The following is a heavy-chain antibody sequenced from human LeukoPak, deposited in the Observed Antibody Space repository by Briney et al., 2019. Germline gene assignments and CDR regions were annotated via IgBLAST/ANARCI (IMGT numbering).Heavy chain of an antibody. Sequence: ASVKVSCKASGYTFTSYYMHWVRQAPGQGLEWMGIINPSGGSTSYAQKFQGRVTMTRDMSTSTVYMELSSLRSEDTAVYYCARDPLACSSTSCQGSYYMDVWGKGTTVTVSS. D-gene: IGHD2-2*01. CDR3: ARDPLACSSTSCQGSYYMDV. V-gene: IGHV1-46*01. CDR1: GYTFTSYY. CDR2: INPSGGST. J-gene: IGHJ6*03.